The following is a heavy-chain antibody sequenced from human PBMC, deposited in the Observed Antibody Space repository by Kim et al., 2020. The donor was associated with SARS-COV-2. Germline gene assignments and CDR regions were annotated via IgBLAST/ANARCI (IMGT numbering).Heavy chain of an antibody. CDR2: ISGTGGST. CDR3: AKDFFGYDTSYYDS. V-gene: IGHV3-23*01. J-gene: IGHJ4*02. CDR1: GFSFNNFA. Sequence: GGSLRLSCAVSGFSFNNFAMSWVRQAPGKGLEWVSGISGTGGSTFYAYSVKGRFTISRDNSNKTLYLQMNSLRAEDTAVYYCAKDFFGYDTSYYDSWGQG. D-gene: IGHD3-22*01.